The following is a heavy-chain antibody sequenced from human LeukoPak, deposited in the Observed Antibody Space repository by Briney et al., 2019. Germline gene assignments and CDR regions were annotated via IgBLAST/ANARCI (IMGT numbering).Heavy chain of an antibody. J-gene: IGHJ4*02. CDR3: ARGTEYSSSSALFDY. Sequence: SVKVSCKASGYTFTSYGISWVRQAPGQGLEWMGGIIPIFGTANYAQKFQGRVTITADESTSTAYMELSSLRSGDTAVYYCARGTEYSSSSALFDYWGQGTLVTVSS. CDR1: GYTFTSYG. CDR2: IIPIFGTA. D-gene: IGHD6-6*01. V-gene: IGHV1-69*13.